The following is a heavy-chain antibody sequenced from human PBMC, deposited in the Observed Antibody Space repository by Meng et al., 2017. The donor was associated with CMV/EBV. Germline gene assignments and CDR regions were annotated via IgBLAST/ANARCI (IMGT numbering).Heavy chain of an antibody. CDR3: ARGAGYLVGPSKAWLDP. Sequence: FSEFYMTWIRQAPGKGLEWVAYISFGGKNINYADSVKGRFTVSRNNAENSLSLQMSSLRVEDSAVYYCARGAGYLVGPSKAWLDPWGQGTLVTVSS. J-gene: IGHJ5*02. CDR1: FSEFY. CDR2: ISFGGKNI. V-gene: IGHV3-11*01. D-gene: IGHD3-9*01.